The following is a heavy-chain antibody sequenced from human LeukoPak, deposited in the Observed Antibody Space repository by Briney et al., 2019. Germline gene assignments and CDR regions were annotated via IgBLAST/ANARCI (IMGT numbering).Heavy chain of an antibody. J-gene: IGHJ4*02. D-gene: IGHD5-18*01. CDR2: ISWNSGSI. CDR1: GFTFDDYA. CDR3: AKEWTAMVHHYFDY. Sequence: GGSLRLSCAASGFTFDDYAMHWVRQAPGKGLEWVSGISWNSGSIGYADSVKGRFTISRDNSKNTLYLQMNSLRAEDTAVYYCAKEWTAMVHHYFDYWGQGTLVTVSS. V-gene: IGHV3-9*01.